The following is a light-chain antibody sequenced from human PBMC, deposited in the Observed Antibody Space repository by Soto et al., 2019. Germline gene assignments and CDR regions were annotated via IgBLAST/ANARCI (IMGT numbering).Light chain of an antibody. CDR2: TAS. CDR1: QDISSH. CDR3: QQINSYPIT. Sequence: DIQLTQSPSFLSASVGDRVTIACRASQDISSHLAWYQERPGKAPKVLIYTASTLQSGVPSRFSGSGSGTEFILTISSLQPEDFATYYCQQINSYPITFGQGTRLE. V-gene: IGKV1-9*01. J-gene: IGKJ5*01.